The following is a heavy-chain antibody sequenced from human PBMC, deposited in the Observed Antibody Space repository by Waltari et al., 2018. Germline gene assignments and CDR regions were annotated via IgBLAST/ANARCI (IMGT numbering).Heavy chain of an antibody. CDR1: GGSIGSYY. J-gene: IGHJ1*01. CDR3: AKAMSGDGSLFEF. D-gene: IGHD3-10*01. Sequence: QLQLEESGPGLVKPSETLSLTCIVSGGSIGSYYWSWIRQPAGKGLGWIGRINNRGDTKYNPSLQSRVTISVDNSRDQFSLRLSSVTAADTAVYYCAKAMSGDGSLFEFWGQGALVTVSS. V-gene: IGHV4-4*07. CDR2: INNRGDT.